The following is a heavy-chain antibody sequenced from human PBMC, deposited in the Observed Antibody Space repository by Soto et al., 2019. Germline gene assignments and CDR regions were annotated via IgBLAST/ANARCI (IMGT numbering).Heavy chain of an antibody. Sequence: GESLKISCAASGFTFSSYAMSWVRQAPGKGLEWVSAISGSGGSTYYADSVKGRFTISRDKSKNTLYLQMNSLRAADTAVYYCAKQLPLDGDSDAFDIWGQGTMVTVSS. CDR2: ISGSGGST. V-gene: IGHV3-23*01. CDR3: AKQLPLDGDSDAFDI. D-gene: IGHD4-17*01. CDR1: GFTFSSYA. J-gene: IGHJ3*02.